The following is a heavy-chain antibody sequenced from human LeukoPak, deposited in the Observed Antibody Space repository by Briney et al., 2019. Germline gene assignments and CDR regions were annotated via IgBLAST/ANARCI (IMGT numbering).Heavy chain of an antibody. V-gene: IGHV4-30-2*01. CDR2: IYHSGST. CDR1: GGSISSGGYY. CDR3: ARGIQLWPPFDY. D-gene: IGHD5-18*01. J-gene: IGHJ4*02. Sequence: KPSETLSLTCTVSGGSISSGGYYWSWIRQPPGKGLEWIGYIYHSGSTYHNPSLKSRVTISVDRSKNQFSLKLSSVTAADTAVYYCARGIQLWPPFDYWGQGTLVTVSS.